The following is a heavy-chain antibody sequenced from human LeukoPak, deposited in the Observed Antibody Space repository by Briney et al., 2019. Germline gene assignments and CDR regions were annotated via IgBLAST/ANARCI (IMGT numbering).Heavy chain of an antibody. CDR2: ISSSSSYI. Sequence: PGGSLRLSCAASGFTFSSYSMNWVRQAPGKGLEWVSYISSSSSYIYYADSVKGRFTISRDNAKNSLYLQMNSLRAEDTALYYCAKDRSGYYLGRGVFDYWGQGTLVTVSS. D-gene: IGHD3-22*01. CDR1: GFTFSSYS. CDR3: AKDRSGYYLGRGVFDY. V-gene: IGHV3-21*04. J-gene: IGHJ4*02.